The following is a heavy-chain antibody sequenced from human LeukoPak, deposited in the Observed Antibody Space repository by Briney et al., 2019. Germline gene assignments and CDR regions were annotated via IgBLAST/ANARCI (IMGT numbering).Heavy chain of an antibody. CDR2: ISSNGANS. CDR3: AKDIQGSY. CDR1: GFSFNYAA. D-gene: IGHD2-21*01. J-gene: IGHJ4*02. V-gene: IGHV3-23*01. Sequence: PRGSLRLSCAASGFSFNYAAMTWVRQAPGKGLEWVSLISSNGANSYYADSVKGRFTISRDNSKNTLYLHMDSLRAEDTAIYYCAKDIQGSYWGQGTLVTVSS.